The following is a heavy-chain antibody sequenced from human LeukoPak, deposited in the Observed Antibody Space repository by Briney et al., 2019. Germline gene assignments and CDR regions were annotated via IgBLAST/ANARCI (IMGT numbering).Heavy chain of an antibody. J-gene: IGHJ4*02. CDR3: ARVGQSYYDSSGFYNY. Sequence: ASVKVSCKASGGTFSSYAISWVRQAPGQGLEWMGGIIPIFGTANYAQQFQGRVTITADESTSTAYMELSSLRSEDTAVYYCARVGQSYYDSSGFYNYWGQGTLVTVSS. D-gene: IGHD3-22*01. V-gene: IGHV1-69*01. CDR2: IIPIFGTA. CDR1: GGTFSSYA.